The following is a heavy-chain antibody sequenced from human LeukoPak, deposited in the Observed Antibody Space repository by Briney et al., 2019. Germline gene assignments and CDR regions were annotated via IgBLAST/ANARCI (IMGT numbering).Heavy chain of an antibody. CDR2: ISGSGGST. V-gene: IGHV3-23*01. J-gene: IGHJ4*02. D-gene: IGHD5-12*01. Sequence: GGSLRLSCAASGFTFSSYAMSWVRQAPGKGLVWVSAISGSGGSTYYADSVKGRFTISRDNSKNTLYLQMNSLRAEDTAVYYCAKSRIYGPYYFDYWGQGTLVTVSS. CDR3: AKSRIYGPYYFDY. CDR1: GFTFSSYA.